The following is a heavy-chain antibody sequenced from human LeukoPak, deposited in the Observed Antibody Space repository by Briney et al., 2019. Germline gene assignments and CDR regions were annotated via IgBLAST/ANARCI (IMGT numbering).Heavy chain of an antibody. Sequence: ASVKVSCKASGYTFTSYYMHWVRQAPGQGLEWMGIINPSGGSTGYAQKFQGRVTMTRNTSISTAYMELSSLRSEDTAVYYCARGGNIYYYDSSGYPRPDWFDPWGQGTLVTVSS. V-gene: IGHV1-46*01. CDR3: ARGGNIYYYDSSGYPRPDWFDP. CDR2: INPSGGST. D-gene: IGHD3-22*01. J-gene: IGHJ5*02. CDR1: GYTFTSYY.